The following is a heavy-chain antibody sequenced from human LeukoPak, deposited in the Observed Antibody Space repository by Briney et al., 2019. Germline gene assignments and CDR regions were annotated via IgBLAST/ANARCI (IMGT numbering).Heavy chain of an antibody. CDR2: INHSGST. Sequence: EXLSLTCAVYGGSFSGYYWSWIRQPPGKGLEWIGEINHSGSTNYSPSLTSRVTISVDTSKNQFPLKLSSVTAADTAVYYCARGYQLLYGSWFDPWGQGTLVTVSS. CDR3: ARGYQLLYGSWFDP. V-gene: IGHV4-34*01. J-gene: IGHJ5*02. CDR1: GGSFSGYY. D-gene: IGHD2-2*02.